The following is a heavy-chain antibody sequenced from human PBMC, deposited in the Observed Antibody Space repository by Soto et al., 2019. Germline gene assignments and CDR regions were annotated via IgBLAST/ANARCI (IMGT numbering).Heavy chain of an antibody. CDR1: GFTFSSYW. Sequence: VGSLRLSCAASGFTFSSYWMHWVRQAPGKGLVWVSRINSDGSSTSYADSVKGRFTISRDNAKNTLYLQMNSLRAEDTAVYYCAREGPSGRFLEWLTSGYGMDVWGQGTTVTVSS. V-gene: IGHV3-74*01. D-gene: IGHD3-3*01. J-gene: IGHJ6*02. CDR2: INSDGSST. CDR3: AREGPSGRFLEWLTSGYGMDV.